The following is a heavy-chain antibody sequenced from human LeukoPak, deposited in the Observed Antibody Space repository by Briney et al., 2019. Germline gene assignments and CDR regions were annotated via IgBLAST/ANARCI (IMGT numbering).Heavy chain of an antibody. CDR1: GFTFSSYE. Sequence: GGSLRLSCAASGFTFSSYEMNWVRQAPGKGLEWVSAISGSGGNTFYADSVKGRFTISRDNSEKTLYLQMNSLRAEDTSVYYCAKNIRQLGNYQYYMDVWGKGTPVTVSS. CDR2: ISGSGGNT. J-gene: IGHJ6*03. V-gene: IGHV3-23*01. CDR3: AKNIRQLGNYQYYMDV. D-gene: IGHD7-27*01.